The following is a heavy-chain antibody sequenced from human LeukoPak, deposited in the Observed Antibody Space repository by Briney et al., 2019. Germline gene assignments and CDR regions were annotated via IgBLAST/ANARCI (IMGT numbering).Heavy chain of an antibody. V-gene: IGHV4-34*01. CDR1: GGSFSGYY. J-gene: IGHJ4*02. CDR2: INHSGST. Sequence: SETLSLICAVYGGSFSGYYWSWIRQPPGKGREWIGEINHSGSTNYNLSLTSRVTISVDTSKNQFSLKLSSVTAADTAVYYCARGSLAYYFDYWGQGTLVTVSS. CDR3: ARGSLAYYFDY.